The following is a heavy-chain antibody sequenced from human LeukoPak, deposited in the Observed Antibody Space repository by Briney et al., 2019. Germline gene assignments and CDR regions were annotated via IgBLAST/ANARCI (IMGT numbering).Heavy chain of an antibody. V-gene: IGHV1-46*01. J-gene: IGHJ4*02. Sequence: ASVKVSCKASGHTFTSYYMHWVRQAPGQGLEWMGIINPSGGSTSYAQKFQGRVTMTRDTSTSTVYMELSSLRSEDTAVYYCASSIAAPSAFDYWGQGTLVTVSS. CDR1: GHTFTSYY. D-gene: IGHD6-6*01. CDR2: INPSGGST. CDR3: ASSIAAPSAFDY.